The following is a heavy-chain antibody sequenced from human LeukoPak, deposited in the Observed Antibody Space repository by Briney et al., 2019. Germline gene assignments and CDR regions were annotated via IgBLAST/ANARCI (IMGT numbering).Heavy chain of an antibody. CDR2: TYYSGST. CDR3: ARGIRYYYDSSGYYPLNWFDP. Sequence: TSETLSLTCTVSGGSVSSSGYSWNWIRQPPGKTLEWIGYTYYSGSTNYNPSLKSRVTISVDTSKNQFSLKLSSVTAADTAVYYCARGIRYYYDSSGYYPLNWFDPWGQGTLVTVSS. CDR1: GGSVSSSGYS. D-gene: IGHD3-22*01. J-gene: IGHJ5*02. V-gene: IGHV4-61*08.